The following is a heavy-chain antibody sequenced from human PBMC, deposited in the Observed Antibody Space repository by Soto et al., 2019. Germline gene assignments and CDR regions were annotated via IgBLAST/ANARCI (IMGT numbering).Heavy chain of an antibody. V-gene: IGHV3-23*01. D-gene: IGHD5-18*01. J-gene: IGHJ4*02. CDR1: GFTFSSYA. Sequence: EVQLLDSGGGFVQPGGSLSLSCAASGFTFSSYAMSWVRQAPGKGLEWVSAISGSGGSTYDADSVKGRFTLSRDNAKNTLDLQMNSLGAEDTAVYDCAKGGYSYGSDFDYWGQGTLVTVSS. CDR3: AKGGYSYGSDFDY. CDR2: ISGSGGST.